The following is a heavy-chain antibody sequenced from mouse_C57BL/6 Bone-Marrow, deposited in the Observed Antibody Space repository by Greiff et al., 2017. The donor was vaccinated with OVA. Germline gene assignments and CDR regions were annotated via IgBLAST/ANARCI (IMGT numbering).Heavy chain of an antibody. CDR1: GFTFSSYA. Sequence: EVKLVESGGGLVKPGGSLKLSCAASGFTFSSYAMSWVRQTPEKRLEWVATISDGGSYTYYPDNVKGRFTISRDNAKNNLYLQMSHLKSEDTAMYYCARSNYLYAMDYWGQGTSVTVSS. V-gene: IGHV5-4*03. J-gene: IGHJ4*01. CDR2: ISDGGSYT. D-gene: IGHD2-1*01. CDR3: ARSNYLYAMDY.